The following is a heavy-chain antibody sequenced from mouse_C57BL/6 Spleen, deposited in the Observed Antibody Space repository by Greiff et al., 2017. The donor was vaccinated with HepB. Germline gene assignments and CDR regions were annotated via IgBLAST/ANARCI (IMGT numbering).Heavy chain of an antibody. D-gene: IGHD2-4*01. CDR2: IDPETGGT. J-gene: IGHJ3*01. V-gene: IGHV1-15*01. Sequence: VQLQQSGAELVRPGASVTLSCKASGYTFTDYEMHWVKQTPVHGLEWIGAIDPETGGTAYNQKFKGKAILTADKSASTAYMELRSLTSEDSAVYYCARGYYDYVRGFAYWGQGTLVTVSA. CDR3: ARGYYDYVRGFAY. CDR1: GYTFTDYE.